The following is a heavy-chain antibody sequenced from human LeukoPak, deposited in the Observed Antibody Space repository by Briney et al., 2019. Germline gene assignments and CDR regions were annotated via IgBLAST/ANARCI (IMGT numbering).Heavy chain of an antibody. D-gene: IGHD2-15*01. CDR1: GGSISGYY. Sequence: PSETLSLTCTVSGGSISGYYWSWIRQPPGKGLEWIGEINHSGSTNYNPSLKSRVTISVDTSKNQFSLKLSSVTAADTAVYYCARILGYCSGGSCRDYWGQGTLVTVSS. V-gene: IGHV4-34*01. CDR2: INHSGST. CDR3: ARILGYCSGGSCRDY. J-gene: IGHJ4*02.